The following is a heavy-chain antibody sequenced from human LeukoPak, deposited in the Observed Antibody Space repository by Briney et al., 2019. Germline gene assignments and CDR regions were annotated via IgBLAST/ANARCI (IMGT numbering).Heavy chain of an antibody. Sequence: GGSLRLSCVASGFSLSNYWMHWVRQPPGKGLVWVSRINTDGDNIQYADSVKGRFIISRDNAKITLYLQMNSLRAEDTAVYYCARVMVGASGSHYGGQEPLVPVS. J-gene: IGHJ4*02. CDR1: GFSLSNYW. CDR2: INTDGDNI. D-gene: IGHD1-26*01. V-gene: IGHV3-74*03. CDR3: ARVMVGASGSHY.